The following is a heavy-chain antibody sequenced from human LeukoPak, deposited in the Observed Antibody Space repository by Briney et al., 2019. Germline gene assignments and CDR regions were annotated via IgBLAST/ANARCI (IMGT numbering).Heavy chain of an antibody. V-gene: IGHV3-21*01. J-gene: IGHJ3*02. CDR2: ISSSSSYI. Sequence: GGSLRLSCAASGFTFSSYAMTWVRQAPGKGLEWVSSISSSSSYIYYADSVKGRFTISRDNAKNSLYLQMNSLRAEDTAVYYCARLLEYSSSHAFDIWGQVTMVTVSS. D-gene: IGHD6-6*01. CDR3: ARLLEYSSSHAFDI. CDR1: GFTFSSYA.